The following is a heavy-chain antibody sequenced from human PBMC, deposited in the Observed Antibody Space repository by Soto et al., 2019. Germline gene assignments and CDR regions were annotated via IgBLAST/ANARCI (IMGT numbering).Heavy chain of an antibody. V-gene: IGHV3-73*01. D-gene: IGHD4-17*01. CDR1: GLTFSGSA. CDR2: IRSKANSYAT. Sequence: EVQLVESGGGLVQPGGSLKLSCAASGLTFSGSAMHWVRQASGKGLEWVGRIRSKANSYATVYAASVKGRFTISRDDSTNTAYLQMNSLKTEDTAVYYCTRQYDNGDYLGSGDAFDIWGQGTMVTVSS. CDR3: TRQYDNGDYLGSGDAFDI. J-gene: IGHJ3*02.